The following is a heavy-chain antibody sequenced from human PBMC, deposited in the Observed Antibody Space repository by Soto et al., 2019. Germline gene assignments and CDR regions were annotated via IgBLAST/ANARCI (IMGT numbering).Heavy chain of an antibody. D-gene: IGHD6-19*01. CDR2: ISTRGTTT. CDR3: ARGYSTGWSRGGYFDY. V-gene: IGHV3-48*03. CDR1: GFTVSSYE. Sequence: SLRLSCAASGFTVSSYEMNWVRQAPGKGLEWVSYISTRGTTTYYADSVKGRFTISRDNAKNSLYLQMNSLRAEDRAIYYCARGYSTGWSRGGYFDYWGQGTLVTVSS. J-gene: IGHJ4*02.